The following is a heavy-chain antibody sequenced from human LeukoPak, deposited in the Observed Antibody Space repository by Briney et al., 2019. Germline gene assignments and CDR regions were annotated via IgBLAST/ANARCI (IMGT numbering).Heavy chain of an antibody. J-gene: IGHJ6*02. CDR1: GFTFSSYA. CDR3: ARKGGSRFLGRYKYYGLDV. Sequence: GRSLRLSCAASGFTFSSYAMHWVRQAPGKGLEWVALISYDGSSEYYADSVKGRFTISRDNSKNTLYLQMNSLRVEDTAVYYCARKGGSRFLGRYKYYGLDVWGQGTTVTVS. D-gene: IGHD3-3*01. V-gene: IGHV3-30*04. CDR2: ISYDGSSE.